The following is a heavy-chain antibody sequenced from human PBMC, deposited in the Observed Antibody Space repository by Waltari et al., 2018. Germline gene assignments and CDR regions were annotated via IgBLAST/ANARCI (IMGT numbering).Heavy chain of an antibody. CDR2: ISYDGSNK. CDR1: GFTFSRYA. V-gene: IGHV3-30-3*01. CDR3: ARDVSSYMDV. D-gene: IGHD6-13*01. Sequence: QVQLVASGGVVVQPGRSLRLSCAASGFTFSRYAVPWVRQAPGKGLEWVAVISYDGSNKYYADSVKGRFTISRDNSKNTLYLQMNSLRAEDTAVYYCARDVSSYMDVWGKGTTVTVSS. J-gene: IGHJ6*03.